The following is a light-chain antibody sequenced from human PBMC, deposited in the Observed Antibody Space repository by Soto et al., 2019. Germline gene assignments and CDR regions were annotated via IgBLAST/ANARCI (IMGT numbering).Light chain of an antibody. CDR2: DSS. CDR1: YGISSS. CDR3: QQYSNYPYT. J-gene: IGKJ2*01. V-gene: IGKV1-9*01. Sequence: DIQMTQSPSFLSASVEDRVTISCRASYGISSSLAWYQQEPGKPPKLLIYDSSTLQTGVPSRFTGSGSGRKFTLTISSLQFGDFATYFCQQYSNYPYTFGQGTKLEI.